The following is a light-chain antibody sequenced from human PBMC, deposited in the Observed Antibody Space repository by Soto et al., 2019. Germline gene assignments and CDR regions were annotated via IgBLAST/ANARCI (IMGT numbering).Light chain of an antibody. CDR2: GNI. V-gene: IGLV1-40*01. CDR1: SSNIGAGYD. J-gene: IGLJ7*01. Sequence: HSVLTQPPSVSGAPGQRVTISCTGSSSNIGAGYDVHWYQQLPGTAPKLLIYGNINRPSGVPDRFSGSKSGTSASLAITGLQAEDEADYYCQSYDSSLSSAVFGGGTQLTVL. CDR3: QSYDSSLSSAV.